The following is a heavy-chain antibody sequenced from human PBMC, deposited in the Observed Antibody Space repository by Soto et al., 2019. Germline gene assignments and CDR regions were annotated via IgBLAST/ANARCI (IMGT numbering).Heavy chain of an antibody. CDR3: ASPSCSSTSCRFNYYYYYYMDV. Sequence: GGSLRLSCAASGFTFSDYYMSWIRQAPGKGLEWVSYISSSGSTIYYADSVKGRFTISRDNAKNSLYLQMNSLRAEDTAVYYCASPSCSSTSCRFNYYYYYYMDVWGKGTTVTVSS. CDR2: ISSSGSTI. CDR1: GFTFSDYY. V-gene: IGHV3-11*01. D-gene: IGHD2-2*01. J-gene: IGHJ6*03.